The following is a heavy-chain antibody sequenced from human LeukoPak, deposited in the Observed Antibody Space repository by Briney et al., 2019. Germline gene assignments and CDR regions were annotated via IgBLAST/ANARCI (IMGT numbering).Heavy chain of an antibody. J-gene: IGHJ6*02. CDR1: GGSIGSYY. D-gene: IGHD3-3*01. CDR3: ARARGDYDFWSGYYLYYYYGMDV. Sequence: SETLSLTCTVSGGSIGSYYWSWIRQPPGKGLEWIGYIYYSGGTNYNPSLKSRVTISVDTSKNQFSLKLSSVTAADTAVYYCARARGDYDFWSGYYLYYYYGMDVWGQGTTVTVSS. V-gene: IGHV4-59*01. CDR2: IYYSGGT.